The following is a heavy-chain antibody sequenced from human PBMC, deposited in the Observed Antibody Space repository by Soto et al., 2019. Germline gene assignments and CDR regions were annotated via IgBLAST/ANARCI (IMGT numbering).Heavy chain of an antibody. D-gene: IGHD3-22*01. J-gene: IGHJ4*02. Sequence: PSETLSLTCAVSGGSISSSNWWSWVRQPPGKGLEWIGEIYHSGSTNYNPPLKSRVTISVDKSKNQFSLKLSSVTAADTAVYYCARVPNFSSGYYYYFDYWGQGTLVTVSS. CDR3: ARVPNFSSGYYYYFDY. V-gene: IGHV4-4*02. CDR1: GGSISSSNW. CDR2: IYHSGST.